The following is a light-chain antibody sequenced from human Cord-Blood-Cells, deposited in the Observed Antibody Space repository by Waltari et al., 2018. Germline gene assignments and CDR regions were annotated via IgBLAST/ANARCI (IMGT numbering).Light chain of an antibody. V-gene: IGKV3-20*01. CDR1: QSVSSSY. Sequence: EIVLTQSPGTLSLSPGERDTLSCRTRQSVSSSYLAWYQQKPGQAPRLLIYGASSRATGIPDRFSGSGSGTDFTLTISRLQPEDFAVYYCQQYDSSPPLTFGRGTKVEIK. CDR2: GAS. CDR3: QQYDSSPPLT. J-gene: IGKJ4*02.